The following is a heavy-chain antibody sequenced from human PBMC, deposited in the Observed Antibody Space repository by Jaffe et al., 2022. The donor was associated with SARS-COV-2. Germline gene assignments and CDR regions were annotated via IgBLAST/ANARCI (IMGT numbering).Heavy chain of an antibody. V-gene: IGHV4-61*02. CDR3: ASSGWLSGMDV. CDR2: IYTSGST. CDR1: GGSISSGSYY. J-gene: IGHJ6*02. D-gene: IGHD6-19*01. Sequence: QVQLQESGPGLVKPSQTLSLTCTVSGGSISSGSYYWSWIRQPAGKGLEWIGRIYTSGSTNYNPSLKSRVTISVDTSKNQFSLKLSSVTAADTAVYYCASSGWLSGMDVWGQGTTVTVSS.